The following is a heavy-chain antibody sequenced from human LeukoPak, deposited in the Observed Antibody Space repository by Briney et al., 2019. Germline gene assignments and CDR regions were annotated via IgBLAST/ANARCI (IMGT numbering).Heavy chain of an antibody. CDR3: AVNFPYDILTGYYDYYYYYMGV. D-gene: IGHD3-9*01. CDR1: GGTFSSYA. CDR2: IIPIFGTA. V-gene: IGHV1-69*13. Sequence: SVKVSCKASGGTFSSYAISWVRQAPGQGLEWMEGIIPIFGTANYAQKFQGRVTITADESTSTAYMELSSLRSEDTAVYYCAVNFPYDILTGYYDYYYYYMGVWGKGTTVTVSS. J-gene: IGHJ6*03.